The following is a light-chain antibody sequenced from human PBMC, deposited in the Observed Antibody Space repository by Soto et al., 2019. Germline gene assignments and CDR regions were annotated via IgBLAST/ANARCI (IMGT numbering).Light chain of an antibody. V-gene: IGKV3-20*01. Sequence: EIVLTQSPGTLSLSPGERATLFCRASQSLTSNFLAWYQQKPGQPPRLLIYSASNRVTGIPDRFSGSGSGTDFTLTISRLEPEDFAVYYCQQCVSLPRTFGQGTKVEIK. CDR2: SAS. CDR3: QQCVSLPRT. CDR1: QSLTSNF. J-gene: IGKJ1*01.